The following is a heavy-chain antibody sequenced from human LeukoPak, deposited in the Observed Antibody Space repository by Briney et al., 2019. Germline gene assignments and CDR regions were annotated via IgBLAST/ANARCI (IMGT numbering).Heavy chain of an antibody. CDR2: ISGSGGST. Sequence: PGGSLRLSCAAPGFTFSSYAMSWVRQAPGKGLEWVSAISGSGGSTYYADSVKGRFTISRDNSKNTLYLQMNSLRAEDTAVYYCAKDPDYGDYYFDFWGQGTLVTVSS. J-gene: IGHJ4*02. CDR3: AKDPDYGDYYFDF. CDR1: GFTFSSYA. D-gene: IGHD4-17*01. V-gene: IGHV3-23*01.